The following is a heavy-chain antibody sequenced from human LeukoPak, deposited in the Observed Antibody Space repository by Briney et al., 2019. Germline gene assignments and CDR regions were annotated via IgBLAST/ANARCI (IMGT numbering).Heavy chain of an antibody. CDR3: ARDPGFSSWYGDY. CDR2: ISNSGDIT. D-gene: IGHD6-13*01. CDR1: GFTFSDYH. J-gene: IGHJ4*02. V-gene: IGHV3-11*04. Sequence: GGSLRLSCAASGFTFSDYHMSWIRQAPGKGLEWVAYISNSGDITYNVDSVKGRFIISRDISKNTLYLLMNSLRAEDTAVYYCARDPGFSSWYGDYWGQGTLVTVSS.